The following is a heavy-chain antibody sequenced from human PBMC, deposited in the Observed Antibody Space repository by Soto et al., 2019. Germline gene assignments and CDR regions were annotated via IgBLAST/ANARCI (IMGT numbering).Heavy chain of an antibody. J-gene: IGHJ5*02. CDR1: CGSISSSNW. Sequence: PSETLSLTCAVSCGSISSSNWWSWVRQPPGKGLEWIGEIYHSGSTNYNPSLKSRVTISVDKSKNQFSLKLSSVTAADTAVYYCAGTYYYAAGERFDPWGQGTLVTVSS. D-gene: IGHD3-10*01. V-gene: IGHV4-4*02. CDR3: AGTYYYAAGERFDP. CDR2: IYHSGST.